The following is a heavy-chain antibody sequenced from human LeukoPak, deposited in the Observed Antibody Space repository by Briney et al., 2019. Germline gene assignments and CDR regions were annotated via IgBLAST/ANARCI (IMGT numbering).Heavy chain of an antibody. V-gene: IGHV3-21*01. J-gene: IGHJ5*02. CDR1: GFTFSSYS. Sequence: GGSLRLSCAASGFTFSSYSMNWVRQAPGKGLEWVSSISSSSSYIHYADSVKGRFTISRDNAKNSLYLQMNSLRAEGAAVYYCARGRMITFGGVITWGQGTLVTVSS. CDR2: ISSSSSYI. D-gene: IGHD3-16*01. CDR3: ARGRMITFGGVIT.